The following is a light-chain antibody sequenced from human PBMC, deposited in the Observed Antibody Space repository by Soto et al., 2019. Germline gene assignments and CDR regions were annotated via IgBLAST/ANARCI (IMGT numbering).Light chain of an antibody. V-gene: IGKV3-20*01. CDR1: QSVSSSS. J-gene: IGKJ4*01. CDR2: GAS. Sequence: EIVLTQSPGTLSLSPGERATLSFRASQSVSSSSLAWFQQKPGQAPRLLIYGASSRATGIPDRFSGSGSGTDFTLTISRLEPEDFAVYHCQQYGRSPLTFGGGTKVDIK. CDR3: QQYGRSPLT.